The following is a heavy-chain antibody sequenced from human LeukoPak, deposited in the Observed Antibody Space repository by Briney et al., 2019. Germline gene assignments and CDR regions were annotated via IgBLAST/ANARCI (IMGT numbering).Heavy chain of an antibody. Sequence: SETLSLTCTVSGGSISSYYWSWIRQPPGKGLEWIGSIYHSGSTYYNPSLKSRVTISVDTSKNQFSLKLSSVTAADTAVYYCARHIAVAALGFDPWGQGTLVTVSS. V-gene: IGHV4-59*08. CDR2: IYHSGST. D-gene: IGHD6-19*01. J-gene: IGHJ5*02. CDR1: GGSISSYY. CDR3: ARHIAVAALGFDP.